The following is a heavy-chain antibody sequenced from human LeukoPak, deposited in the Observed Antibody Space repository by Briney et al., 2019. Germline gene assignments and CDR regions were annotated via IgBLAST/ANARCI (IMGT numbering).Heavy chain of an antibody. J-gene: IGHJ4*02. V-gene: IGHV4-34*01. D-gene: IGHD3-9*01. CDR1: GGSFSGYY. Sequence: SETLSLTCAVYGGSFSGYYWSWIRQPPGKGLEWIGEINHSGSTNYNPSLKSRVTISVDTSKNQFSLKLSSVTAADTAVYYCARRGGLLRYFDWLSTYYFDYWGQGTLVTVSS. CDR2: INHSGST. CDR3: ARRGGLLRYFDWLSTYYFDY.